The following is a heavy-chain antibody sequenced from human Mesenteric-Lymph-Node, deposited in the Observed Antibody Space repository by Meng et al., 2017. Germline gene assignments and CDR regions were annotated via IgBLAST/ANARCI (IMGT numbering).Heavy chain of an antibody. D-gene: IGHD6-19*01. J-gene: IGHJ6*02. CDR1: GFTVSSNY. CDR3: ARAPRIAVAGSYYYYYGMDV. Sequence: GESLKISCAASGFTVSSNYMSWVRQAPGKGLEWVSVIYSGGSTYYADSVKGRFTISRDNSKNTLYLQMNSLRAEDTAVYYCARAPRIAVAGSYYYYYGMDVWGQGTTVTVSS. V-gene: IGHV3-53*01. CDR2: IYSGGST.